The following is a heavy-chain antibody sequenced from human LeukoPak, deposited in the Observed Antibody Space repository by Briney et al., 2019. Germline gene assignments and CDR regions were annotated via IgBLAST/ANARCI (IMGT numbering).Heavy chain of an antibody. V-gene: IGHV4-4*02. D-gene: IGHD6-13*01. CDR1: GGSILTTNW. J-gene: IGHJ4*02. CDR2: VHLSGAS. CDR3: ARLYSSSLGRVFDY. Sequence: SSETLSLTCAVSGGSILTTNWWSWVRPPPGTGLEWIGEVHLSGASNYNPSLKSRVNMSIDKSKNQLSLELTSVTAADTAVYYCARLYSSSLGRVFDYWGQGTLVTVSS.